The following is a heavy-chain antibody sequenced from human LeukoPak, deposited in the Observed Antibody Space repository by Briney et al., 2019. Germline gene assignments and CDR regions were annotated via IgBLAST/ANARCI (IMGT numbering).Heavy chain of an antibody. D-gene: IGHD3-10*01. J-gene: IGHJ6*02. V-gene: IGHV3-74*01. Sequence: GGSLRLSCAASGFTFSSYWMHWVRQAPGKGLVWVSRISTDGSGTSYADSVKGRFTISRDNAKNTVYLQMNSLRGEDTAVCYCASGAGSDYYGMDVWGQGTTVTVSS. CDR2: ISTDGSGT. CDR1: GFTFSSYW. CDR3: ASGAGSDYYGMDV.